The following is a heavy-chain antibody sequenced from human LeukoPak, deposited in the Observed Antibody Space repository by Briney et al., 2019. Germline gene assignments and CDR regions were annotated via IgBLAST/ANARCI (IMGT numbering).Heavy chain of an antibody. CDR3: ARVGDPYYYYMDV. CDR2: ISGSGSTI. CDR1: GFTFSDYY. J-gene: IGHJ6*03. V-gene: IGHV3-11*04. Sequence: GGSLRLSCAASGFTFSDYYMSWIRQAPGKGLEWVSYISGSGSTIYYADSVKGRFTISRDNAKNSLYLQMNSLRAEDTAVYYCARVGDPYYYYMDVWGKGTTVTVSS.